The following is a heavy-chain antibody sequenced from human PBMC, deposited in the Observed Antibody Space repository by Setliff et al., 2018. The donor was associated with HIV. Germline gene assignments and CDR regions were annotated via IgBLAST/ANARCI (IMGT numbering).Heavy chain of an antibody. J-gene: IGHJ4*02. CDR3: ARRTSFIGGAVAGNFDY. CDR2: INDSGNT. D-gene: IGHD6-19*01. Sequence: PSETLSLTCDVYAGSLSGYYWSWIRQSPGKGLEWIGYINDSGNTNYNPSLRSRFTISIDTSKNHFSLKLKSVTAADTAIFYCARRTSFIGGAVAGNFDYWGQGTPVTVSS. V-gene: IGHV4-34*01. CDR1: AGSLSGYY.